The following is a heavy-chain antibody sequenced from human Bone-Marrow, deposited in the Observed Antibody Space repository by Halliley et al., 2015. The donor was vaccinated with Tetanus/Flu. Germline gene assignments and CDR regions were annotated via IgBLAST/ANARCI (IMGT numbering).Heavy chain of an antibody. CDR2: IRYTGDS. J-gene: IGHJ4*02. V-gene: IGHV4-59*01. D-gene: IGHD1-1*01. CDR3: ARLLPTSMTTDF. CDR1: GGSMDAYY. Sequence: LRLSCAVSGGSMDAYYWTWIQQPPGKGLEWIGNIRYTGDSNFNPSLKSRVTMSVDTSRDTLSLKMTSVTSADAAIYYCARLLPTSMTTDFWGQGTLVTVSS.